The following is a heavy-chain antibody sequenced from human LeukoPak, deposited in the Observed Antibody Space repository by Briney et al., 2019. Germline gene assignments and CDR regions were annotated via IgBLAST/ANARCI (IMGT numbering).Heavy chain of an antibody. CDR1: GGSISSSSYY. J-gene: IGHJ5*02. V-gene: IGHV4-39*01. D-gene: IGHD2-2*01. CDR2: IYYSGST. CDR3: ARYLLPYCSSTSCPEFDP. Sequence: SETLSLTCTVSGGSISSSSYYWGWIRQPPGKGLEWIGSIYYSGSTYYNPSLKSRVTISVDTSKNQFSLKLSSVTAADTAVYYCARYLLPYCSSTSCPEFDPWGQGTLVTVSS.